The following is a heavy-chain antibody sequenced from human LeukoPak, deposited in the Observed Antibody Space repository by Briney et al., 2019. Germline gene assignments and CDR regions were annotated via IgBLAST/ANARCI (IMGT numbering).Heavy chain of an antibody. V-gene: IGHV3-21*01. J-gene: IGHJ4*02. D-gene: IGHD1-26*01. CDR2: ISSSSLYI. CDR3: ASEHSGNYYRPFDY. CDR1: AFTFSTYS. Sequence: KPGGSLRLSCAASAFTFSTYSMNWVRQAPGKGLEWVSSISSSSLYIYYADSVKGRFTISRDNAKNPLYLQMNSLRAEDTAVYYCASEHSGNYYRPFDYWGQGTLVTVSS.